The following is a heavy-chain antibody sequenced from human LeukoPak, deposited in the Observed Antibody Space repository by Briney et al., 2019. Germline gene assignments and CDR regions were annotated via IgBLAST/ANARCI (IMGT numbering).Heavy chain of an antibody. D-gene: IGHD3-9*01. CDR1: GFTFSSYA. CDR3: AKDQRYAFDY. Sequence: GGSLRLSCAASGFTFSSYAMSWVRQAPGKGLEWVSAISGSGGSTYYADSVKGRFTISRDNSKNTLYLHMHSLRDDDTAVYYCAKDQRYAFDYWGQGILVTVSS. V-gene: IGHV3-23*01. J-gene: IGHJ4*02. CDR2: ISGSGGST.